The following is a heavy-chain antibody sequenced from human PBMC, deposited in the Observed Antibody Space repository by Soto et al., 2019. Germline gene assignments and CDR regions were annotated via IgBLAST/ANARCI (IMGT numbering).Heavy chain of an antibody. CDR1: GYSFTSYW. J-gene: IGHJ4*02. CDR3: ARGGDSGSYSDYFDY. V-gene: IGHV5-51*01. Sequence: GESLKISCKGSGYSFTSYWIGWVRQMPGKGLEWMGIIYPGDSDTRYSPSFQGQVTISTDKSISTAYLQWSSLKASDTAMYYCARGGDSGSYSDYFDYCGQGILVTVS. D-gene: IGHD1-26*01. CDR2: IYPGDSDT.